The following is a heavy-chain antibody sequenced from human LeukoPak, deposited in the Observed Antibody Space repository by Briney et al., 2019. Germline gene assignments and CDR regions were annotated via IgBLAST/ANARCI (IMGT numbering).Heavy chain of an antibody. CDR2: INWIGDTT. Sequence: PGGSLRLSCAASGFTFDDYGVTWIRQVPGKGLEWIAEINWIGDTTRYGDSVKGRFTISRDNAKNSLDLQINSLRVEDTAFYYCATNPPGRTCLQDWGQGTLVTVSS. V-gene: IGHV3-20*04. CDR3: ATNPPGRTCLQD. J-gene: IGHJ1*01. D-gene: IGHD5/OR15-5a*01. CDR1: GFTFDDYG.